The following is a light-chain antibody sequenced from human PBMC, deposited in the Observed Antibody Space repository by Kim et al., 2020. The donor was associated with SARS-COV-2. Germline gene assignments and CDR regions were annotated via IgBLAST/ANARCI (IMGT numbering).Light chain of an antibody. J-gene: IGKJ4*01. CDR3: QQRSSWPLT. CDR1: QSVSTY. CDR2: DAS. Sequence: LSPGERATLSCRASQSVSTYLAWYQQRSGQAPRVLIYDASNRATGIPARFSGSGSGTDFTLTISSLQPEDFAVYYCQQRSSWPLTFGGGTKLDIK. V-gene: IGKV3-11*01.